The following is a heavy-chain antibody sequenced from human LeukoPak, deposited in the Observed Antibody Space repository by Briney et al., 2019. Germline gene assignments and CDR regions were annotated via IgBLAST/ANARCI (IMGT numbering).Heavy chain of an antibody. V-gene: IGHV1-8*01. CDR2: MNPNSGNT. J-gene: IGHJ4*02. D-gene: IGHD3-10*01. CDR1: GYTFTSYD. Sequence: ASVKVSCKASGYTFTSYDIYWVRQATGQGLEWMGWMNPNSGNTGYAQKFEGRVTMTRNTSISTAYMELSSLRSEDTAVYYCARGNTMIRGIIITYFDSWGQGTLVTVSS. CDR3: ARGNTMIRGIIITYFDS.